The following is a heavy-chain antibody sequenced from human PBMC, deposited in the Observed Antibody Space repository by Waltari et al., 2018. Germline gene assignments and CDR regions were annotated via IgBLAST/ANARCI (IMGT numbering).Heavy chain of an antibody. J-gene: IGHJ4*02. CDR2: IHKDGSEK. CDR3: VRDHWGPDY. CDR1: GFTFTDYW. V-gene: IGHV3-7*01. D-gene: IGHD7-27*01. Sequence: EVHLVESGGGLVQPGGSLRLSCAASGFTFTDYWMSWVRQAPGKGREWVANIHKDGSEKNYVAYVNGRFTISRDNAKDSVYLQMNSLRADDTAMYYCVRDHWGPDYWGQGTLVTVSS.